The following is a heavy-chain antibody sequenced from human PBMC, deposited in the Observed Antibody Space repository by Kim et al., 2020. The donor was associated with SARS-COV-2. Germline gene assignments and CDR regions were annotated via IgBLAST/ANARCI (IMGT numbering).Heavy chain of an antibody. Sequence: SETLSLTCAVYGGSFSGYYWSWIRQPPGKGLEWIGEINHSGSTNYNPSLKSRVTISVDTSKNQFSLKLSSVTAADTAVYYCARGWRLAIVATTDEGYYFDYWGQGTLVTVSS. V-gene: IGHV4-34*01. CDR3: ARGWRLAIVATTDEGYYFDY. CDR1: GGSFSGYY. D-gene: IGHD5-12*01. J-gene: IGHJ4*02. CDR2: INHSGST.